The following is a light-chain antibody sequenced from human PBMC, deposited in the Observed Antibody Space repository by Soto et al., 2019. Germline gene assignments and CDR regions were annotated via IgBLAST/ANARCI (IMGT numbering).Light chain of an antibody. CDR3: QQSYSTLIT. J-gene: IGKJ5*01. Sequence: DLQMTQSPSSLSASVGDRVTITCRASQSISSYLNWYQQKPGKAPKLLSYAASSLQSGVPSRFSGSGSGTDFTLTISSLQPEDFATYYCQQSYSTLITFGQGTRLEIK. CDR2: AAS. CDR1: QSISSY. V-gene: IGKV1-39*01.